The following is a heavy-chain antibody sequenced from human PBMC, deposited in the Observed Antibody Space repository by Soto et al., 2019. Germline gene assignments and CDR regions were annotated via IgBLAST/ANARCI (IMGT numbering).Heavy chain of an antibody. D-gene: IGHD3-22*01. J-gene: IGHJ4*02. CDR3: ARDPSSGYDSYYFDY. CDR1: GYLISSGYY. V-gene: IGHV4-38-2*02. CDR2: IDYSGKT. Sequence: PSETLSLTCSVSGYLISSGYYWGWVRQTPGKGLEWLGSIDYSGKTYKNPSLKSRVSASVDLSQNQFSPNLRSVTAADTAVYFCARDPSSGYDSYYFDYWGQGTLVTVSS.